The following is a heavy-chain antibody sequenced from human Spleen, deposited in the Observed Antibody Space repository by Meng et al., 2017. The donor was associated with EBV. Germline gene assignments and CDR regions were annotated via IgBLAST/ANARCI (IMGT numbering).Heavy chain of an antibody. CDR2: IYYSGST. Sequence: QLPVVNAAPARVNPSDTLPPPCIVSGGSISSSSYYWGWIRQPPGKGLEWIGSIYYSGSTYYNPSLKSRVTISVDTSKNQFSLKLSSVTAADTAVYYCARAFSTSGWFDPWGQGTLVTVSS. D-gene: IGHD3/OR15-3a*01. CDR1: GGSISSSSYY. J-gene: IGHJ5*02. CDR3: ARAFSTSGWFDP. V-gene: IGHV4-39*07.